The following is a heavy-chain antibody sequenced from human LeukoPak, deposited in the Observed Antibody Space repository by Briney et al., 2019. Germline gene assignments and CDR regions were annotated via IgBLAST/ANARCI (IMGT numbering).Heavy chain of an antibody. J-gene: IGHJ5*02. CDR1: GGSISSYY. CDR2: IYYSGST. CDR3: ASYGDPLAAASNWFDP. Sequence: PSETLSLTCTVSGGSISSYYWSWIRQPPGKGLEWIGYIYYSGSTNYNPSLKSRVTISVDTSKNQFSLKLSSVTAADTAVYYCASYGDPLAAASNWFDPWGQGTLVTVSS. D-gene: IGHD6-13*01. V-gene: IGHV4-59*01.